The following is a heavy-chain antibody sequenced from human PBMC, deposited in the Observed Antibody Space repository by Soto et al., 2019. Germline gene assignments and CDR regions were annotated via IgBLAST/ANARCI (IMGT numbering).Heavy chain of an antibody. CDR1: GGSISSGGYY. CDR3: ARERHDYYDSSGYLDY. J-gene: IGHJ4*02. Sequence: QVQLQESGPGLVKPSQTLSLTCTVSGGSISSGGYYWSWIRQHPGKGLEWIGYIYYSGSTYYSPSLKRRVTISVDTSKNQFSLKQSSVTAADTAVYYCARERHDYYDSSGYLDYWGQGTLVTVSS. D-gene: IGHD3-22*01. CDR2: IYYSGST. V-gene: IGHV4-31*03.